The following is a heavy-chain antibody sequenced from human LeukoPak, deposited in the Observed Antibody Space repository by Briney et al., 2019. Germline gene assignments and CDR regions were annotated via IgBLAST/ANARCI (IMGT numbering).Heavy chain of an antibody. Sequence: ASVKVSCKASGYTFTSYYMHWVRQAPGQGLEWMGIINPSGGSTSYAQKFQGRVTMTRDTSTSSVYMELSSLRSEDTAVYYCTAEPVAFDIWGQGTMVTVSS. J-gene: IGHJ3*02. D-gene: IGHD1-14*01. CDR2: INPSGGST. CDR1: GYTFTSYY. CDR3: TAEPVAFDI. V-gene: IGHV1-46*01.